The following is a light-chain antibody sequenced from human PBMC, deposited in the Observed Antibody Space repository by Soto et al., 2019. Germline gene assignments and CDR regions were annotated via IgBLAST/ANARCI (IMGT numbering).Light chain of an antibody. CDR1: QSVSNNY. V-gene: IGKV3-20*01. Sequence: EIVLTQSPGTLSLSPRERATLSCRASQSVSNNYLAWYQHRPGQAPRLLIYGASTRAPGIPDRFSGSGSGTDFTLTISRLEPEDFAVYYCQQYSGSPRTFGQGTQVEV. CDR3: QQYSGSPRT. J-gene: IGKJ1*01. CDR2: GAS.